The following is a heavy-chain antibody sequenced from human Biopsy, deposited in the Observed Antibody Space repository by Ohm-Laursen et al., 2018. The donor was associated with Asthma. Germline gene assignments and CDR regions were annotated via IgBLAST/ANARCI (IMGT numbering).Heavy chain of an antibody. CDR2: IGLDSGTT. CDR1: GFRFESFA. V-gene: IGHV3-9*01. Sequence: LSLTCAASGFRFESFAMHWVRQAPGKGLEWVAGIGLDSGTTVYAGSVRGRFTISRDNAKKSVFLQLNSLRAEDSAFYYCGKGAAAAIAYPDSWGQGNLLTVSS. D-gene: IGHD2-2*01. CDR3: GKGAAAAIAYPDS. J-gene: IGHJ4*02.